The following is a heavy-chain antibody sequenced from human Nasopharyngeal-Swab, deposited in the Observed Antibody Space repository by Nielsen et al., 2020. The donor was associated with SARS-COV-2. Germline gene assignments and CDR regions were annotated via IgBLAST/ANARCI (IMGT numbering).Heavy chain of an antibody. CDR2: ISSSGSTI. V-gene: IGHV3-11*04. D-gene: IGHD3-22*01. Sequence: GESLNISCAASGFIFSDYYMSWIRQAPGKGLEWVSYISSSGSTIYYADSVKGRCTISRDNAENSLYLQMNSLRAEDTAVYYCARKGLYDSSGYPFDPWGQGTLVTVSS. CDR3: ARKGLYDSSGYPFDP. CDR1: GFIFSDYY. J-gene: IGHJ5*02.